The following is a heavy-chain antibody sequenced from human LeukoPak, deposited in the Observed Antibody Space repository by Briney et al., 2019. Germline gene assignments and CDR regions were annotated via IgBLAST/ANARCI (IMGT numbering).Heavy chain of an antibody. CDR3: ARAIRYSSSWEYFDY. V-gene: IGHV1-69*05. CDR2: IIPIFGTA. J-gene: IGHJ4*02. D-gene: IGHD6-13*01. Sequence: GSSVKVSCKTSGGTFSSYAITWVRQAPGQGLEWMGRIIPIFGTANYALKFQGRVTITTDESTSTAYMELSSLTSEDTAVYYCARAIRYSSSWEYFDYWGQGTLVTVSS. CDR1: GGTFSSYA.